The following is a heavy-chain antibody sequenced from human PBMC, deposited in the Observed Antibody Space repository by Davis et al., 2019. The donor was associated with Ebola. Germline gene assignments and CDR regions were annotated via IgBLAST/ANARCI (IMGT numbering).Heavy chain of an antibody. V-gene: IGHV5-51*01. Sequence: PGGSLRLSCKGSGYNFTNYWIGWVRQMPGKGLEYMGVIFPGDSDTRYNPSFQGQVTISADKSIFPSYLQWSSLKASDTAVYYCTRHSIAFYDSSTGVLPRPRDYWGQGTLVTVSS. CDR2: IFPGDSDT. J-gene: IGHJ4*02. CDR3: TRHSIAFYDSSTGVLPRPRDY. CDR1: GYNFTNYW. D-gene: IGHD4-23*01.